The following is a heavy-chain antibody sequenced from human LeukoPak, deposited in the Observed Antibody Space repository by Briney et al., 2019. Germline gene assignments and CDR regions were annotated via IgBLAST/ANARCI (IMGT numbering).Heavy chain of an antibody. CDR3: ARESPYDC. V-gene: IGHV3-30-3*01. CDR2: ISYDGSNK. J-gene: IGHJ4*02. CDR1: GFTFSSYA. Sequence: PGGSLRLSCAASGFTFSSYAMHWVRQAPGKGLEWVAVISYDGSNKYYADSVKGRFTISRDNSKNTLYLQMNSLRAEDTAVYYCARESPYDCWGQGTLVTVSS.